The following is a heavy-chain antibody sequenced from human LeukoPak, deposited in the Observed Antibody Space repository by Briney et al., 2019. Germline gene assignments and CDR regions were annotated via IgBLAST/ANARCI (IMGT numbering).Heavy chain of an antibody. V-gene: IGHV3-7*01. CDR3: ARDRGGGDFWSGYHDAFDI. CDR2: IKQDGSEK. D-gene: IGHD3-3*01. CDR1: GFTFSTYW. Sequence: GGSLRLSCAASGFTFSTYWMTWVRQAPGKGLEWVASIKQDGSEKYYVDSVKGRFTISRDNAKNSLYLQMNSLRAEDTAVYYCARDRGGGDFWSGYHDAFDIWGQGTMVTVSS. J-gene: IGHJ3*02.